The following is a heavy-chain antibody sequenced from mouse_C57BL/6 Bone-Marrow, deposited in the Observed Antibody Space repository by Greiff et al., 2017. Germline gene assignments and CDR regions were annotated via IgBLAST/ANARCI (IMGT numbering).Heavy chain of an antibody. CDR2: IRNKANGYTT. J-gene: IGHJ3*01. V-gene: IGHV7-3*01. Sequence: VQLQQSGGGLVQPGGSLSLSCAASGFTFTDYYMSWVRQPPGKALEWLGFIRNKANGYTTEYSASVKGRFTISRDNSQSILYLQMNALRAEDSATYYCARSSITGPFAYWGQGTLVTVSA. CDR3: ARSSITGPFAY. CDR1: GFTFTDYY. D-gene: IGHD4-1*01.